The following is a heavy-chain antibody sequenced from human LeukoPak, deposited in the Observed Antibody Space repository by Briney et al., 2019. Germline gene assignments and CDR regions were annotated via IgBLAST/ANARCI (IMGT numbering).Heavy chain of an antibody. CDR3: AFSSDYQQH. CDR2: INHSGST. Sequence: PSGTPSLTCAVHGGSFSDYYWSWFRQPPGKGLEWIGEINHSGSTDYKPSLKSRVTISVHTTKNQCSLKLSSVTAADTAVYYCAFSSDYQQHWGEGTLVTVSS. CDR1: GGSFSDYY. V-gene: IGHV4-34*01. D-gene: IGHD3-22*01. J-gene: IGHJ1*01.